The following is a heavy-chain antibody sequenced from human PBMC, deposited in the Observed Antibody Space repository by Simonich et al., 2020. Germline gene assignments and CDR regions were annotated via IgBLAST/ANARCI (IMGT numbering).Heavy chain of an antibody. CDR3: ARAHSRYCSGGSCYFDY. J-gene: IGHJ4*02. Sequence: QVQLQESGPGLVKPSETLSLTCAVSGYSISSGYYWGWIRQPPGKGLEWFGGIYHSGITYYNPSLKSRVTISVDTSKNQFSLKLSAVTAADTAVYDCARAHSRYCSGGSCYFDYWGQGTLVTVSS. CDR1: GYSISSGYY. D-gene: IGHD2-15*01. CDR2: IYHSGIT. V-gene: IGHV4-38-2*01.